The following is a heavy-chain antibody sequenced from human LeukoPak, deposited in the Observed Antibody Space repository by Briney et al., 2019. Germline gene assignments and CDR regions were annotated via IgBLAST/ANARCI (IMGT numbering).Heavy chain of an antibody. V-gene: IGHV1-69*06. J-gene: IGHJ4*02. CDR3: ARRYYDSTRWVPFDY. D-gene: IGHD3-22*01. CDR2: IIPIFGTA. CDR1: GGTFSSYA. Sequence: SVKVSCKASGGTFSSYAIGWVRQAPGQGLEWMGGIIPIFGTANYAQKFQGRVTTTADKSTSTAYMELSSLRSEDTAVYYCARRYYDSTRWVPFDYWGQGTLVTVSS.